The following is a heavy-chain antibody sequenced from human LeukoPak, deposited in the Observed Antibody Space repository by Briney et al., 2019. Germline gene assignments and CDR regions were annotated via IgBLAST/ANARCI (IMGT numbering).Heavy chain of an antibody. Sequence: SETLSLTCTVSGGSVSSGSYYWSWIRQPPGKGLEWVGYIYHSGSTYYNPSLKSRVTISVDRSKNQFSLKLSSVTAADTAVYYCARATDYSDPHYDYWGQGTLVTVSS. J-gene: IGHJ4*02. CDR3: ARATDYSDPHYDY. CDR1: GGSVSSGSYY. D-gene: IGHD3-22*01. V-gene: IGHV4-30-2*01. CDR2: IYHSGST.